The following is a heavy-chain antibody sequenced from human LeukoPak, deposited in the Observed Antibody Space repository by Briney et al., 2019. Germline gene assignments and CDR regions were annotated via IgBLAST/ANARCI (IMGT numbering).Heavy chain of an antibody. CDR1: GGSISSYF. D-gene: IGHD2-21*01. CDR3: ARGAYCGANCYSYFDY. CDR2: IYYSGST. V-gene: IGHV4-59*07. Sequence: PSDTLSPTCTVSGGSISSYFWIWIRQPPGNGLEWIGYIYYSGSTNYNPSVKSRVTISLDTPRNQFSLRLSSVTAADTAVYFCARGAYCGANCYSYFDYWGQGTLATVSS. J-gene: IGHJ4*02.